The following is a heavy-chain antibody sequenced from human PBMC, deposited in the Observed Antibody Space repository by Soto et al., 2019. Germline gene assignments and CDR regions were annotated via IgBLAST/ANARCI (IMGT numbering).Heavy chain of an antibody. J-gene: IGHJ5*01. V-gene: IGHV6-1*01. D-gene: IGHD2-8*01. CDR1: GDSVSTNSAT. CDR3: ARLIGNSWLDS. Sequence: QVQLQQSGPGLVKPSQTLSLTCAISGDSVSTNSATWDWIRQSPSRGLEWLGRTYYRSTWSYDYAYYVKGRITINPATSNNQPSLHLNSVTPDDTAVYYCARLIGNSWLDSWGQGTLVTVSS. CDR2: TYYRSTWSY.